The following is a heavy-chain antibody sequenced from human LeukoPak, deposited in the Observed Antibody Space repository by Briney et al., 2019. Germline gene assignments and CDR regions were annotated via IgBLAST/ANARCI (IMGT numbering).Heavy chain of an antibody. Sequence: GGSLRLSCVASEFTFSTYWMSWVRQAPGKGLEWVANINYDGGETYYVDSVRGRFTISRDNAKNSLCLQMNSLRAEDTAVYYCARSSGIGTTDYWGQGTLVTVSS. CDR1: EFTFSTYW. CDR3: ARSSGIGTTDY. J-gene: IGHJ4*02. CDR2: INYDGGET. V-gene: IGHV3-7*03. D-gene: IGHD1-1*01.